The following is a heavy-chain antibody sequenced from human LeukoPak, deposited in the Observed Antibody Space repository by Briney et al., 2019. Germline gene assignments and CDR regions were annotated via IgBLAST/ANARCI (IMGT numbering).Heavy chain of an antibody. CDR3: ARQEIGLRSFDP. D-gene: IGHD3/OR15-3a*01. V-gene: IGHV4-39*01. CDR1: GGSISSSLYH. Sequence: SETLSLTCTVSGGSISSSLYHWGWIRQSPGKNLEWLGSIYYTGTTHYNPSLKSRVTISVDPSKHQFSLNLSSVTAADTAVYYCARQEIGLRSFDPWGQGTLVTVSS. J-gene: IGHJ5*02. CDR2: IYYTGTT.